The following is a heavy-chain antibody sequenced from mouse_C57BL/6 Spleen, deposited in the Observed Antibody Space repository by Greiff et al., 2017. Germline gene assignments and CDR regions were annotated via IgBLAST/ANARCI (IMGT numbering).Heavy chain of an antibody. D-gene: IGHD2-2*01. CDR3: ARGYGPAMDD. J-gene: IGHJ4*01. Sequence: QVQLQQPGAELVKPGASVKLSCKASGYTFTSYWMQWVKQRPGQGLEWIGEIDPSDSYTNYNQKFKGKATLTVDTSSSTAYMQLSSLTSEDSAVYYCARGYGPAMDDWGQGTSVTVSS. CDR2: IDPSDSYT. CDR1: GYTFTSYW. V-gene: IGHV1-50*01.